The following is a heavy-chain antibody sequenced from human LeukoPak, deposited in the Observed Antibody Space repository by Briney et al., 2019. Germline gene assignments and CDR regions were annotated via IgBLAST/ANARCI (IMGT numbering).Heavy chain of an antibody. V-gene: IGHV1-69*13. J-gene: IGHJ3*02. CDR2: IIPIFGTA. D-gene: IGHD3-9*01. CDR1: GGTFSSYA. Sequence: SVKVSCKASGGTFSSYAISWVRQAPGQGLEWMGGIIPIFGTANYAQKFQGRVTSTADEPTSTAYMELSSLRSEDTAVYYCARKPRSSKYYDILTGYSHSLSDAFDIWGQGTMVTVSS. CDR3: ARKPRSSKYYDILTGYSHSLSDAFDI.